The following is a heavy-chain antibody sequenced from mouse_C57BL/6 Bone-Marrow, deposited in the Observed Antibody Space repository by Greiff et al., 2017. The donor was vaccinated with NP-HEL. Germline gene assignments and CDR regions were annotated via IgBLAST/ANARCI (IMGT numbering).Heavy chain of an antibody. CDR3: AREGDYDYLYYYAMDY. D-gene: IGHD2-4*01. CDR2: ILTGSGST. CDR1: GYTFTGYW. Sequence: VQLQQSGAELMKPGASVKLSCKATGYTFTGYWIEWVKQRPGHGLEWIGEILTGSGSTNYNDKLKGKATFTADTSSNTAYMQLSSLTTEDSAIYYCAREGDYDYLYYYAMDYWGQGTSVTVSS. V-gene: IGHV1-9*01. J-gene: IGHJ4*01.